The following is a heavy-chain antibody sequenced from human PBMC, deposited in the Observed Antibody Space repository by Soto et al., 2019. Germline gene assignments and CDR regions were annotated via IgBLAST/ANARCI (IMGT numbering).Heavy chain of an antibody. CDR3: ARVATPTTVTIDY. CDR2: IYYSGST. V-gene: IGHV4-61*01. J-gene: IGHJ4*02. D-gene: IGHD4-17*01. CDR1: GGSVSSGSYY. Sequence: PSETLSLTCTVSGGSVSSGSYYWSWIRQPPGKGLEWIGYIYYSGSTNYNPSLKSRVTMSVDTSKNQFSLNLSSVTNADTAVYYCARVATPTTVTIDYRGQGILVTVSS.